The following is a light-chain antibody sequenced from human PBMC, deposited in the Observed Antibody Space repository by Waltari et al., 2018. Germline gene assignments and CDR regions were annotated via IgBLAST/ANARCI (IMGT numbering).Light chain of an antibody. CDR3: QQYYSTPPVT. V-gene: IGKV4-1*01. J-gene: IGKJ2*01. CDR2: WAS. Sequence: DIVMTQSPDSLAVSLGERATINCKSSQSLLYYSNNKNYLAWYQHKAGHPPKLLIYWASTRESGVPDRFSGSGSGTDFTLTISSRQAEDVAVYYCQQYYSTPPVTFGQGTKLEIK. CDR1: QSLLYYSNNKNY.